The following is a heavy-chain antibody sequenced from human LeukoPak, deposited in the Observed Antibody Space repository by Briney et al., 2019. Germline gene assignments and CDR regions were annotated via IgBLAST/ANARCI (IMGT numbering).Heavy chain of an antibody. CDR2: INHSGST. CDR1: GGSFSGYY. Sequence: SETLSLTCAVYGGSFSGYYWSWIRQPPGKGLEWIGEINHSGSTNYNPSLKSRVAISVDTSKNQFSLKLSSVTAADTAVYYCARNADTSGNYFDLWGRGILVTVSS. D-gene: IGHD6-19*01. CDR3: ARNADTSGNYFDL. J-gene: IGHJ2*01. V-gene: IGHV4-34*01.